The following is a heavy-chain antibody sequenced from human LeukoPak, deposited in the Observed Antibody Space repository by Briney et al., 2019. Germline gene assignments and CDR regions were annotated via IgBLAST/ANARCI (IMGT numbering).Heavy chain of an antibody. Sequence: SVKVSCKASGGTFSSYAISWVRQAPGQGLEWMGGIIPIFGTANYAQKFQGRVTITADESTSTAYMELSSLRSEDTAVYYCARDNSVGDTARWFDPWGQGTLVTVSS. CDR3: ARDNSVGDTARWFDP. V-gene: IGHV1-69*01. CDR1: GGTFSSYA. D-gene: IGHD1-26*01. J-gene: IGHJ5*02. CDR2: IIPIFGTA.